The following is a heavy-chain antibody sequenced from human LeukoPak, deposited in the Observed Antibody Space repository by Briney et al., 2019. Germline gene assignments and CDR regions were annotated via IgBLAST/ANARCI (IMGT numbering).Heavy chain of an antibody. CDR2: IYSGGST. Sequence: GGSLRLSXAASGFTVSSNHMSWVRQAPGKGLEWVSVIYSGGSTYYADSVKGRFTISRDNSKNTLYLQMNSLRAEDTAVYYCARAVGGYSYDYWGQGTLVTVSS. J-gene: IGHJ4*02. D-gene: IGHD5-18*01. CDR1: GFTVSSNH. CDR3: ARAVGGYSYDY. V-gene: IGHV3-53*01.